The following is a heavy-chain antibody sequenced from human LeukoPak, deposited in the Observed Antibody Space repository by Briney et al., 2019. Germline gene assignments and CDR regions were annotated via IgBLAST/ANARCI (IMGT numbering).Heavy chain of an antibody. J-gene: IGHJ2*01. D-gene: IGHD3-10*01. CDR1: GFIFSNYA. V-gene: IGHV3-23*01. Sequence: GGSLRLSCATSGFIFSNYAVNWVRQAPGKGLEWVSIISGSGDTTYYADSVKGRFTISRDNSKNTLYLQMNSLRAEDTAVYYCTKVRAYDDSGNPYWHFDLWGRGTLVTVSS. CDR2: ISGSGDTT. CDR3: TKVRAYDDSGNPYWHFDL.